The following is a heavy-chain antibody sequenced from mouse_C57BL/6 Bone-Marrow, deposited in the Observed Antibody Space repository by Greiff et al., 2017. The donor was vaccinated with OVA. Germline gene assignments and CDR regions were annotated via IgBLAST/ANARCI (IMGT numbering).Heavy chain of an antibody. V-gene: IGHV1-15*01. D-gene: IGHD6-1*01. Sequence: QVQLKQSGAELVRPGASVTLSCKASGYTFTDYEMHWVKQTPVHGLEWIGAIDPETGGTAYNQKFKGKAILTADKSSSTAYMELRSLTSEDSAVYYCTSSGWPLPGFDYWGQGTTLTVSS. CDR1: GYTFTDYE. CDR2: IDPETGGT. J-gene: IGHJ2*01. CDR3: TSSGWPLPGFDY.